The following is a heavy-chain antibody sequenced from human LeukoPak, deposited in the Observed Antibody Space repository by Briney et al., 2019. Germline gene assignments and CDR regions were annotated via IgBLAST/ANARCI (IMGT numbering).Heavy chain of an antibody. D-gene: IGHD2-2*01. CDR2: ISSSGSTI. CDR3: ARGLGCCSSTSCYLGGY. J-gene: IGHJ4*02. Sequence: GGSLRLSCAASGFTFSSYEMNWVRQAPGKGLEWVSYISSSGSTIYYADSVKGRFTISRDNAKNSLYLQMNSLRAEDTAVYYCARGLGCCSSTSCYLGGYWGQGTLVTVSS. CDR1: GFTFSSYE. V-gene: IGHV3-48*03.